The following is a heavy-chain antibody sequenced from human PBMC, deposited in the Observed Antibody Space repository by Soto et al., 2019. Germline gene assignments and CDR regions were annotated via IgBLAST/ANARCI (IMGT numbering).Heavy chain of an antibody. CDR1: GFTFSSYW. Sequence: EVQLVESGGGLVQPGGSLRLSCEASGFTFSSYWMHWVRQVPGKGLVWVSRINSDGSSTSYADSVKGRFTISRDNAKNTLYLQMNSLRAEDTAVYYCVRTSLVVAAATREDYWGQGTLVTVSS. V-gene: IGHV3-74*01. J-gene: IGHJ4*02. CDR2: INSDGSST. D-gene: IGHD2-15*01. CDR3: VRTSLVVAAATREDY.